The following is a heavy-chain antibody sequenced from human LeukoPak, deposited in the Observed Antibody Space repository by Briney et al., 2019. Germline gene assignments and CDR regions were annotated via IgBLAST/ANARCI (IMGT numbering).Heavy chain of an antibody. D-gene: IGHD2-2*01. J-gene: IGHJ4*02. CDR3: ASTVVVPAAMPWG. CDR1: GGSISSSL. V-gene: IGHV4-59*08. CDR2: IYYSGST. Sequence: SETLSLTCSVSGGSISSSLWSWIRQPPGKGLEWIGYIYYSGSTNYNPSLKSRVTMSIDTSENQFSLKLGSVTAADTAVYYCASTVVVPAAMPWGWGQGTLVTVSS.